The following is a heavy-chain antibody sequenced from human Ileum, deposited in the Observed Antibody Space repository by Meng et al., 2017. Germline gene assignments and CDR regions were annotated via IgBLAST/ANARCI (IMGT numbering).Heavy chain of an antibody. Sequence: VQRGESGGGWVRPGGSLTLFCAGSDYTLGTSAMNWPRQGPGKGLVWVSQIKPDGRTTAYADSVKGRFTISRDDAKNTLYLEMNSLRAEDAAVYYCARDWDWVVWDLWGQGTLVTVSS. J-gene: IGHJ5*02. CDR2: IKPDGRTT. CDR3: ARDWDWVVWDL. V-gene: IGHV3-74*03. CDR1: DYTLGTSA. D-gene: IGHD3/OR15-3a*01.